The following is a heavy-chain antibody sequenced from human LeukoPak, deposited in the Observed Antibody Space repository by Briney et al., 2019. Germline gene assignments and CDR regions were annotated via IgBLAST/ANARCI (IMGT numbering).Heavy chain of an antibody. CDR3: AKDRNGWLRDVDY. D-gene: IGHD6-19*01. J-gene: IGHJ4*02. V-gene: IGHV3-23*01. Sequence: GRSLRLSCAASGFTFNNYAMSWVRQAPGKGLEWVSAISGSGGSIYYTESVKGRFTISRDNSKNTLYLQMNSLRAEDTAVYYCAKDRNGWLRDVDYWGQGTLVTVSS. CDR1: GFTFNNYA. CDR2: ISGSGGSI.